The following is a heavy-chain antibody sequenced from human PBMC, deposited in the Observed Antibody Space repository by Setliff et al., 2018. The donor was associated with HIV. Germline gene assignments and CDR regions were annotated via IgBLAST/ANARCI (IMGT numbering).Heavy chain of an antibody. J-gene: IGHJ6*03. CDR3: ARLDYSNYYSYYIDV. Sequence: SETLSLTCAVSAYSISSGYYWGWIRQPPGKGLEWIGSIYHSGSIYYNPSLKSRVTISVDTSKNQFSLKLSPVTAADTAVYYCARLDYSNYYSYYIDVWGEGTMVTVSS. CDR2: IYHSGSI. D-gene: IGHD4-4*01. CDR1: AYSISSGYY. V-gene: IGHV4-38-2*01.